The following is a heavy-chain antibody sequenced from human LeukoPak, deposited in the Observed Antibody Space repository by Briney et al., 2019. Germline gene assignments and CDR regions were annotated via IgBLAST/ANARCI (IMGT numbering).Heavy chain of an antibody. CDR1: GFTFRTFS. J-gene: IGHJ5*02. CDR3: VRDYGAGTTPAFT. CDR2: ISDSSRNI. Sequence: PGGSLRLSCEASGFTFRTFSMTWVRQAPGKRLEWLSFISDSSRNIYYADSVKGRFTISRDNARNSLYLQMNSLRVEDTAVYFCVRDYGAGTTPAFTWGQGILVTVSS. D-gene: IGHD1-14*01. V-gene: IGHV3-48*01.